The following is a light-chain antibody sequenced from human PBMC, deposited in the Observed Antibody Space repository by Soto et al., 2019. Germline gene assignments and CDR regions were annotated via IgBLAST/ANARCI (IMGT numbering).Light chain of an antibody. CDR2: EVS. J-gene: IGLJ1*01. CDR1: SSDAGSYNL. Sequence: QSVLTQPASVSGSPGQSITISCTGTSSDAGSYNLVSWYQQHPGKAPKLMIYEVSKRPSGVSNRFSGSKSGNTASLTISGLQAEGEADYYCCSYAGSSTYVFGTGTKVTVL. V-gene: IGLV2-23*02. CDR3: CSYAGSSTYV.